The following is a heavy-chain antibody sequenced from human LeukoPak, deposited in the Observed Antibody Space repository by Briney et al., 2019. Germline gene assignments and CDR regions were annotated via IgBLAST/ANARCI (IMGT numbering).Heavy chain of an antibody. V-gene: IGHV4-39*01. Sequence: PSETLSLTCTVSGGSISSSSYYWGWIRQPPGKGLEWIGSIYYSGSTYYNPSLKSRVTVSVDTSKNQFSLKLSSVTAADTAVYYCARHSPLMTTFGGVIYPWGQGTLVTVSS. D-gene: IGHD3-16*02. J-gene: IGHJ4*02. CDR3: ARHSPLMTTFGGVIYP. CDR2: IYYSGST. CDR1: GGSISSSSYY.